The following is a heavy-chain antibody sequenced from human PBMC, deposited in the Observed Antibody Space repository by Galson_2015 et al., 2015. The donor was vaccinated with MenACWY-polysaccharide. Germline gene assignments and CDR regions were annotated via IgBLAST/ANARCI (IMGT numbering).Heavy chain of an antibody. CDR3: ARNSSGSPGQVNYYAMDV. Sequence: SVKVSCKASGYTFSNFGISWVRQAPGQGLEWMGWISGYGDDTNYAQNLQGRVTMTADPSTRTAHTELRSLRSDDTAVYYCARNSSGSPGQVNYYAMDVWGQGTTVTVSS. J-gene: IGHJ6*01. V-gene: IGHV1-18*01. D-gene: IGHD6-19*01. CDR1: GYTFSNFG. CDR2: ISGYGDDT.